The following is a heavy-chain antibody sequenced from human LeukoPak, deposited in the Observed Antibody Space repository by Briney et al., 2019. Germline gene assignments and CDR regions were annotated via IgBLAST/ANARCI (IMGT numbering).Heavy chain of an antibody. CDR3: ARDEGGSYSFDY. Sequence: GGSLRLSCAASGFTFSSYWMSWVRQAPGKGLEWVANIKQDGSAKYYVDSVKGRFTISRDNAENSLFLQMNSLRAEDSAVYYCARDEGGSYSFDYWGQGTLVTVSS. J-gene: IGHJ4*02. CDR1: GFTFSSYW. D-gene: IGHD1-26*01. V-gene: IGHV3-7*01. CDR2: IKQDGSAK.